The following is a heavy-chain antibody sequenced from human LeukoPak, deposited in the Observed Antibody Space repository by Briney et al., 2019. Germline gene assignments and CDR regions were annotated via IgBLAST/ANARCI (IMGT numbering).Heavy chain of an antibody. Sequence: SETLSLTCTASGGSLSSYYWNWVRQPPGKGLEWVGYINYSGSTKYNPSLMSRVTISVDTSKNQFSLKLSSVTAADTAVYYCARDGTYYYGSGSYAIYYYYGREVCGKGTTVTVSS. V-gene: IGHV4-59*01. J-gene: IGHJ6*04. D-gene: IGHD3-10*01. CDR2: INYSGST. CDR1: GGSLSSYY. CDR3: ARDGTYYYGSGSYAIYYYYGREV.